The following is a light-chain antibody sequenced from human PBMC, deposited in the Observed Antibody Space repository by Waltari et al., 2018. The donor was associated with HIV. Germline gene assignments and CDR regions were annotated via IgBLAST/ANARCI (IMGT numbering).Light chain of an antibody. Sequence: IVMTQSPATLSASPGERATLSCRASQSVSSNLAWYQQKPGQAPRLLIHGASTRAPGFPARFSASWSGTEFTLTISSLQSEDFAVYYCQQYHNWPLTFGGGTKVEIK. V-gene: IGKV3-15*01. CDR1: QSVSSN. CDR2: GAS. CDR3: QQYHNWPLT. J-gene: IGKJ4*01.